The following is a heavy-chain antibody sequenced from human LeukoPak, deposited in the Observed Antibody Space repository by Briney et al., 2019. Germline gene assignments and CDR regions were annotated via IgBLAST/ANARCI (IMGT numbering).Heavy chain of an antibody. CDR2: LYYSGST. D-gene: IGHD3-3*01. V-gene: IGHV4-39*01. Sequence: SETLSLTCTVSGGSLSSSNYYWGWVRQPPGKGLEWIANLYYSGSTYYSPSLRSRVTISVDTSKNQFSLKLTSVTAADTAVYYCARHASVSGNWPRPLDYWGQGGLVTVSS. CDR1: GGSLSSSNYY. CDR3: ARHASVSGNWPRPLDY. J-gene: IGHJ4*02.